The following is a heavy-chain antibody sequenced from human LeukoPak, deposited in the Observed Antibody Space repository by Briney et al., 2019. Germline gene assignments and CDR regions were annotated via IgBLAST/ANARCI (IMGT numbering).Heavy chain of an antibody. Sequence: GGSLRLSCAASGFTFSSYGMHWVRQAPGKGLEWVAVISYDGSHKYYADSVKGRFTISRDNSKNTLYLQMNSLRAEDTAVYYCAKGTRDYYYYGMDVWGQGTTVTVSS. CDR2: ISYDGSHK. CDR1: GFTFSSYG. V-gene: IGHV3-30*18. CDR3: AKGTRDYYYYGMDV. J-gene: IGHJ6*02.